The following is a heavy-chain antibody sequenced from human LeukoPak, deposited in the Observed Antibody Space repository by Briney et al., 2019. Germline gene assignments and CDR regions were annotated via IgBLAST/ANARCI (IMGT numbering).Heavy chain of an antibody. Sequence: GGSLRLSCAASGFTFSSYAMNWVRQTPGKGLEWVSAISGGGGTTYYADSVKGRFTISRDNSKNTLFLQMNSLRAEDTAVYYCAKDREGLSSGYDLEYFDYWGQGTLVTVSS. J-gene: IGHJ4*02. V-gene: IGHV3-23*01. D-gene: IGHD5-12*01. CDR3: AKDREGLSSGYDLEYFDY. CDR2: ISGGGGTT. CDR1: GFTFSSYA.